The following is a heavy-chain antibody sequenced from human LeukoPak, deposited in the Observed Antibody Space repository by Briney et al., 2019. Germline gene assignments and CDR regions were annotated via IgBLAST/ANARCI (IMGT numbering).Heavy chain of an antibody. CDR1: GGSISSSSYY. CDR3: ARVAGGVDTAMVGRPPFVQVGYYFDY. V-gene: IGHV4-39*07. J-gene: IGHJ4*02. D-gene: IGHD5-18*01. Sequence: KPSETLSLTCTVSGGSISSSSYYWGWIRQPPGKGLEWIGSIYYSGSTYYNPSLKSRVAISVDTSKNQFSLKLSSVTAADTAVYYCARVAGGVDTAMVGRPPFVQVGYYFDYWGQGTLVTVSS. CDR2: IYYSGST.